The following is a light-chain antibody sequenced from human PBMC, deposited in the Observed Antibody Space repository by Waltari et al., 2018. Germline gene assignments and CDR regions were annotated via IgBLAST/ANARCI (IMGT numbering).Light chain of an antibody. CDR2: EAS. CDR3: QQYDDYLGT. Sequence: EIQMTQSPSTLSASVGDRVIVNCRASQSIGRWLAWYQQKPGKAPKLLIFEASSLESGVPSRFSGSGSGTEFTLTISSLQPDDFATYYCQQYDDYLGTFGQGTRVEIK. V-gene: IGKV1-5*03. CDR1: QSIGRW. J-gene: IGKJ1*01.